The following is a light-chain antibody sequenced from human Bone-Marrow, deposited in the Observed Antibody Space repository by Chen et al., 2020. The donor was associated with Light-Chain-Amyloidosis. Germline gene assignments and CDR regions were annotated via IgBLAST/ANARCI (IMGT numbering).Light chain of an antibody. J-gene: IGLJ3*02. CDR1: NNGSTR. Sequence: SYVLTQPSSVSVAPGQTATLACGGNNNGSTRVHWYQQTPGQAPLLVVYDDSDRPSGIPERLSGANSGNTATRTISRVEAGDEADYYCQVWDGGSDRPVFGGGTKLTVL. CDR2: DDS. CDR3: QVWDGGSDRPV. V-gene: IGLV3-21*02.